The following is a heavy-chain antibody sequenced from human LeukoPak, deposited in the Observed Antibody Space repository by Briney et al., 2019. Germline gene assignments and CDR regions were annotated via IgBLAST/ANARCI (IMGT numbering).Heavy chain of an antibody. D-gene: IGHD3-3*01. CDR2: ISGSGGST. CDR1: GFTLRSYG. Sequence: GGSLRLSCAASGFTLRSYGMSWVRQAPGKGLEWVSSISGSGGSTYYADSAKGRFTISRDNSKNTLYLQMNSLRAEDTAVYYCAKRANYDFWSGYLGHYYMDVWGKGTTVTVSS. CDR3: AKRANYDFWSGYLGHYYMDV. J-gene: IGHJ6*03. V-gene: IGHV3-23*01.